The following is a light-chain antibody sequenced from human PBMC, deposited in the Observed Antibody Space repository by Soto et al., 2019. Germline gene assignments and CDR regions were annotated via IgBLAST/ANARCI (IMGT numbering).Light chain of an antibody. V-gene: IGKV3-11*01. CDR2: DAS. J-gene: IGKJ5*01. CDR3: QQRSNWPPIN. CDR1: QSFSSY. Sequence: EIVLTQSPATLSFSPGEKATLSWSASQSFSSYLAWYQQKPGQAPRLLIYDASNRATGIPARFSGSGSGTDFTLTIRSLEPEDFAVYYCQQRSNWPPINCGQGTRREIK.